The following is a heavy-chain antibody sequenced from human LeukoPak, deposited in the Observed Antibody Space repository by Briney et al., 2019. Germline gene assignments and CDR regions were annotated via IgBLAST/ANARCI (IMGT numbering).Heavy chain of an antibody. V-gene: IGHV1-2*02. CDR1: GYTFTGYY. J-gene: IGHJ4*02. Sequence: ASVKVSCKASGYTFTGYYMHWVRQAPGQGLEWMGWINPNSGGTNYAQKFRGRVTMTRDTSISTAYVELSRLRSDDTAVYYCARDAREMATIGDWGQGTLVTVSS. CDR3: ARDAREMATIGD. D-gene: IGHD5-24*01. CDR2: INPNSGGT.